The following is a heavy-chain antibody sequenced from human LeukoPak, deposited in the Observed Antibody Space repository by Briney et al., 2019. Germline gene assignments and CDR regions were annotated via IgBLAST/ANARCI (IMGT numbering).Heavy chain of an antibody. CDR2: MNPNSGNT. V-gene: IGHV1-8*01. Sequence: AASVKVSCKASGYTFTSYDINWVRQATGQGLEWMGWMNPNSGNTGYAQKFQGRVTMTRNTSISTAYMELSSLRSEDTAVYYCVRVGLYGDYVDNWGQGTLVTVFS. J-gene: IGHJ4*02. CDR3: VRVGLYGDYVDN. CDR1: GYTFTSYD. D-gene: IGHD4-17*01.